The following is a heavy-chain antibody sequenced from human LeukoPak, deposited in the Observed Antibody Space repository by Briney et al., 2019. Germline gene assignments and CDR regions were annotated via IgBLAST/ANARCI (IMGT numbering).Heavy chain of an antibody. Sequence: GRSLRLSCAASGFTFDDYAMHWVRQAPGKGLEWVSGISWNSGSIGYADSVKGRFTISRDNAKNSLYLQMNSLRAEDTALYYCAKDIGSGSYYNGEGAFDIWGQGTMATVSS. CDR3: AKDIGSGSYYNGEGAFDI. CDR1: GFTFDDYA. J-gene: IGHJ3*02. CDR2: ISWNSGSI. V-gene: IGHV3-9*01. D-gene: IGHD3-10*01.